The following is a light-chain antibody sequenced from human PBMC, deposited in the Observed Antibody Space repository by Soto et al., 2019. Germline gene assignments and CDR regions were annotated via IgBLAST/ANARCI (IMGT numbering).Light chain of an antibody. J-gene: IGKJ2*01. Sequence: EIVLTQSPGTLSLSPGERATLSCRASQSVDSSYLSWYQHKPDQAPRLLIYATSSRATGIPDRFSGSGSGTDFTLTISRLEPEDFAVYYCQRYGASSFTFGQGTNLEIK. CDR2: ATS. CDR1: QSVDSSY. V-gene: IGKV3-20*01. CDR3: QRYGASSFT.